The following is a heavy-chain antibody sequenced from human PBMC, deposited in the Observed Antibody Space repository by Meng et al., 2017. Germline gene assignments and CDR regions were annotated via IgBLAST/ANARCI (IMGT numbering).Heavy chain of an antibody. Sequence: LTCAASGFTFDDYGLSWVRQAPGKGLEWVSGINWNGGSTGYADSVKGRFTISRDNAKNSLYLQMNSLRAEDTALYYWARESRGCNEYWGQGTLVTVSS. V-gene: IGHV3-20*04. CDR3: ARESRGCNEY. J-gene: IGHJ4*02. CDR2: INWNGGST. D-gene: IGHD6-19*01. CDR1: GFTFDDYG.